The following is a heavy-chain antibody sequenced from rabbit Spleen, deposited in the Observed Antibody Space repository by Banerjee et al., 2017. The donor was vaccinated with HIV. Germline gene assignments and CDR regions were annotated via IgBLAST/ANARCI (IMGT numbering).Heavy chain of an antibody. Sequence: QSLEESGGGLVKPGASLTLTCTASGFSFSTSHYMCWVRQAPGKGLEWIGCIDAGGSGDTYYATWAKGQFTIAKTSSTTVTLQMTSLTAADTATYFCARDTSSSFSSYGMDLWGPGTLVTVS. CDR2: IDAGGSGDT. J-gene: IGHJ6*01. D-gene: IGHD1-1*01. CDR3: ARDTSSSFSSYGMDL. V-gene: IGHV1S40*01. CDR1: GFSFSTSHY.